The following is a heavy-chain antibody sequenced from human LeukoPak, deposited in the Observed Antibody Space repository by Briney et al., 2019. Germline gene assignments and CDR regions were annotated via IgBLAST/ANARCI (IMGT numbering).Heavy chain of an antibody. CDR3: ARVVGLLWFGEDPSVWFDP. CDR2: ISSSSSYI. J-gene: IGHJ5*02. CDR1: GFTFTTYW. Sequence: GGSLRLSCAASGFTFTTYWMTWVRQAPGKGLEWVSSISSSSSYIYYADSVKGRFTISRDNAKNSLYLQMNSLRAEDTAVYYCARVVGLLWFGEDPSVWFDPWGQGTLVTVSS. D-gene: IGHD3-10*01. V-gene: IGHV3-21*01.